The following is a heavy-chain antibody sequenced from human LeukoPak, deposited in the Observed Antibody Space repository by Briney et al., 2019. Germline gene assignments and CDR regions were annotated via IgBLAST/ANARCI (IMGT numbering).Heavy chain of an antibody. CDR3: ARGPHIVVVIANGLFDY. D-gene: IGHD2-21*01. CDR1: GFTFSSYG. Sequence: GGSLRLSCAASGFTFSSYGMHWVRQAPGKGLEWVAFIRYDGSNKYYADSVRGRFTISRDNSKNTLYVQMNSLRAEDTAVYYCARGPHIVVVIANGLFDYWGQGTLVSVSS. CDR2: IRYDGSNK. J-gene: IGHJ4*02. V-gene: IGHV3-30*02.